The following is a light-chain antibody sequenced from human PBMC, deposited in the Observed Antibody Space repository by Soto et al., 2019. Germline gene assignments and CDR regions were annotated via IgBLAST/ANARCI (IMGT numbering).Light chain of an antibody. CDR1: SSNIGAGYD. CDR3: QSYDSRLRV. Sequence: QSVLTQPPSVSWAPGQRFTISCTGSSSNIGAGYDVHWYQQLPGTAPKLLIYGNNNRPSGVPDRFSGSKSGTSASLAITGLQAEDEADYYCQSYDSRLRVFGGGTKLTVL. V-gene: IGLV1-40*01. CDR2: GNN. J-gene: IGLJ2*01.